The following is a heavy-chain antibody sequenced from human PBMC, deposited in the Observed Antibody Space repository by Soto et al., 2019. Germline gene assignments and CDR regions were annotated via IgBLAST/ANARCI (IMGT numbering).Heavy chain of an antibody. J-gene: IGHJ4*02. CDR2: INHSGST. D-gene: IGHD3-22*01. V-gene: IGHV4-34*01. Sequence: SETLSLTCAVYGGSLSGYYWSWIRQPPGKGLEWIGEINHSGSTNYNPSLKSRVTISVDTSKNQFSLKLSSVTAADTAVYYCARKGSGYYYMYYFDYWGQGTLVTVSS. CDR1: GGSLSGYY. CDR3: ARKGSGYYYMYYFDY.